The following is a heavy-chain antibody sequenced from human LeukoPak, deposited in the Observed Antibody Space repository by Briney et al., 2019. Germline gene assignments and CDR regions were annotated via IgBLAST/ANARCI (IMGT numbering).Heavy chain of an antibody. D-gene: IGHD6-19*01. Sequence: PGGSLRLSCAASGFTFSSYSMNWVRQAPGKGPEWVSVMSGSGGTTYYADSVKGRFTISRDNSKNTLYLQMNSLRAEDTAVYYCAKDGIAVAGINYFDYWGQGTLVTVSS. V-gene: IGHV3-23*01. J-gene: IGHJ4*02. CDR1: GFTFSSYS. CDR3: AKDGIAVAGINYFDY. CDR2: MSGSGGTT.